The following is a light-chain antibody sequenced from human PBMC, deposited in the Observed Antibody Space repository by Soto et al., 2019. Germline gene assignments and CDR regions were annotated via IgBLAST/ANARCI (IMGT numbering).Light chain of an antibody. CDR3: QQYDSYAWT. Sequence: DIQMTQSPSILSASVGDRVTITGRASQSISSWLAWYQQKPGKAPKLLIYDASSLESGVPSRFSGIGSGTEFTLTITSLQPDDFATYYCQQYDSYAWTFGQGTKVDIK. CDR1: QSISSW. J-gene: IGKJ1*01. CDR2: DAS. V-gene: IGKV1-5*01.